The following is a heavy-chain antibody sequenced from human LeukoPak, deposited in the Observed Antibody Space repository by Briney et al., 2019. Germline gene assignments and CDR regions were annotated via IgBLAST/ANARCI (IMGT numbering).Heavy chain of an antibody. V-gene: IGHV1-18*04. CDR1: EYTFTSYY. D-gene: IGHD3-10*01. Sequence: ASVKVSCKASEYTFTSYYVHWVRQAPGQGLEWMGWISAYNGNTDYAQNLRGRLIMTTDTSTSTAYMELRSLRSDDTAVYYCARDSVDGSGTYYNDSPDYWGQRTLVTVSS. J-gene: IGHJ4*02. CDR3: ARDSVDGSGTYYNDSPDY. CDR2: ISAYNGNT.